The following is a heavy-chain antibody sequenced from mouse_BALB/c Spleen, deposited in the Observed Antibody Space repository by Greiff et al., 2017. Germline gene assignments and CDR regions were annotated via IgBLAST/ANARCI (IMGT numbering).Heavy chain of an antibody. CDR2: ILPGSGST. V-gene: IGHV1-9*01. Sequence: QVQLKESGAELMKPGASVKISCKATGYTFSSYWIEWVKQRPGHGLEWIGEILPGSGSTNYNEKFKGKATFTADTSSNTAYMQLSSLTSEDSAVYYCAREGAYYGSSRFAYWGQGTLVTVSA. CDR1: GYTFSSYW. D-gene: IGHD1-1*01. J-gene: IGHJ3*01. CDR3: AREGAYYGSSRFAY.